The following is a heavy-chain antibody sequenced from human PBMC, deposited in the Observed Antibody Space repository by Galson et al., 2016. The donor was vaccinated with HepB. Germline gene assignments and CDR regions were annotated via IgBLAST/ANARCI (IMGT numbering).Heavy chain of an antibody. D-gene: IGHD3-16*01. CDR1: GRSFDDYG. Sequence: SLRLSCAASGRSFDDYGMSWVRQAPGKGLEWVSGIIWDGGRTAYADSVKGRFTISRDNAEDSVSLQMRSLRAEDTGMYYCARSKIGEWLGLWGRGTRVTVSS. CDR2: IIWDGGRT. J-gene: IGHJ1*01. V-gene: IGHV3-20*04. CDR3: ARSKIGEWLGL.